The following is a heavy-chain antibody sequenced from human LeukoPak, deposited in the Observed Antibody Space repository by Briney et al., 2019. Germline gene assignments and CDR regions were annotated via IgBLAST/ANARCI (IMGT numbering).Heavy chain of an antibody. D-gene: IGHD3-10*01. CDR2: IGWNGRSI. Sequence: QSGGSLRLSCEASGFSFDDFDMHWVRHAPGKGLEWVSRIGWNGRSIHYADSVKGRFTISRDNAKKSLYLQMNSLRVEDTALYYCAKDSDYFGSGSYYNFWDVWGQGTTVIVSS. J-gene: IGHJ6*02. V-gene: IGHV3-9*01. CDR3: AKDSDYFGSGSYYNFWDV. CDR1: GFSFDDFD.